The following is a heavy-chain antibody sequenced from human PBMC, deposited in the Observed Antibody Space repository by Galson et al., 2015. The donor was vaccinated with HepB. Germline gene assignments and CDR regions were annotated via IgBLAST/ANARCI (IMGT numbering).Heavy chain of an antibody. CDR2: ISGSGGST. CDR3: AKDHGGPYDSSGHDFDY. D-gene: IGHD3-22*01. Sequence: SLRLSCAASGFTFSSYAMSWVRQAPGKGLEWVSAISGSGGSTYYADSVKGRFTISRDNSKNTLYLQMNSLRAEDTAVYYCAKDHGGPYDSSGHDFDYWGQGTLVTVSS. V-gene: IGHV3-23*01. J-gene: IGHJ4*02. CDR1: GFTFSSYA.